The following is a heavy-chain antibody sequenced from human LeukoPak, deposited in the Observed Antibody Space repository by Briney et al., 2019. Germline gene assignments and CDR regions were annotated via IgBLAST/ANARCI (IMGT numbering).Heavy chain of an antibody. CDR1: GYTFTSYD. Sequence: GASVKVSCKASGYTFTSYDINWVRQATGQGLEWMGWMNPNSGNTGYAQKFRGRVTMTRNTSISTAYMELSSLRSEDTAVYYCARAATMVRGVIRYYYYYGMDVWGQGTTVTVSS. J-gene: IGHJ6*02. CDR3: ARAATMVRGVIRYYYYYGMDV. V-gene: IGHV1-8*01. D-gene: IGHD3-10*01. CDR2: MNPNSGNT.